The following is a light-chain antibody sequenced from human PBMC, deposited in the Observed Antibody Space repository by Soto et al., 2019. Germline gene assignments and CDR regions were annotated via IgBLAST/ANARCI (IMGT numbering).Light chain of an antibody. CDR2: EVS. J-gene: IGLJ1*01. CDR1: SSDVGRYNF. Sequence: QSVLTQPPSASGSPGQSVTISCTGTSSDVGRYNFVSWYQQHPGKAPKLMIYEVSKRPSGVPDRFSGSKSGNTASLTVSGLQAEDEADYYCSSYAVTSFFFGTGTKLTVL. CDR3: SSYAVTSFF. V-gene: IGLV2-8*01.